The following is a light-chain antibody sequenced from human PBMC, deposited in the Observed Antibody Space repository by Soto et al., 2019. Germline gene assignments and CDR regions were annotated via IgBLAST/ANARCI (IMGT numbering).Light chain of an antibody. Sequence: EIVLTQSPGTMSLSPGQRATLSCRASETVSRSYLAWYQQIPGQAPRLLIYDASRRATGIPDRFSGSGSGTDFSLTISGLEPEDCVVYYCQQFVESPYTFGQGNKLEIK. CDR1: ETVSRSY. CDR3: QQFVESPYT. J-gene: IGKJ2*01. V-gene: IGKV3-20*01. CDR2: DAS.